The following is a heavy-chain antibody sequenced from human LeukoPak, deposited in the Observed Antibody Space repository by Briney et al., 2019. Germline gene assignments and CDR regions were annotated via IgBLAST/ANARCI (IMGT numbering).Heavy chain of an antibody. CDR2: TYPGDSDT. CDR3: ARPGPAVLNAFDI. D-gene: IGHD1-14*01. V-gene: IGHV5-51*01. Sequence: GESLKISCKGSGYSFTSYWIGWVRQMPGKGLEWMGITYPGDSDTRYSPSFQGQVTISADKSISTAYLQWSSLKASDTAMYYCARPGPAVLNAFDIWGQGTMVTVSS. J-gene: IGHJ3*02. CDR1: GYSFTSYW.